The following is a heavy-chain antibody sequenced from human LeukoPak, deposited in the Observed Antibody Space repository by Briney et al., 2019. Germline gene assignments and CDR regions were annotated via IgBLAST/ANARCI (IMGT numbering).Heavy chain of an antibody. CDR1: GGSISGCY. CDR2: IYNSGST. D-gene: IGHD6-13*01. Sequence: SETLSLTCSVSGGSISGCYWSWIRQPPGKGLEWIGYIYNSGSTNYNPFLKSRVAISVVTSKNQLSLKLKSVTAADTAVYYCARAAHYSSRNFDFWGQGTLVTVSS. CDR3: ARAAHYSSRNFDF. J-gene: IGHJ4*02. V-gene: IGHV4-59*01.